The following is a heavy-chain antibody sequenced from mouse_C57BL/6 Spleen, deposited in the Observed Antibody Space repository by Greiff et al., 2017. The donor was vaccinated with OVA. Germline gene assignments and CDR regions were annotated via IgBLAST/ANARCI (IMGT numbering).Heavy chain of an antibody. CDR1: GYSFTGYY. V-gene: IGHV1-42*01. Sequence: VQLQQSGPELVKPGASVKISCKASGYSFTGYYMNWVKQSPEKSLEWIGEINPSTGGTTYNQKFKAKATLTVDKSSSTAYMQLKSLTSEDSAVYYCAREKEDGPFAYWGQGTLVTVSA. CDR2: INPSTGGT. CDR3: AREKEDGPFAY. D-gene: IGHD2-3*01. J-gene: IGHJ3*01.